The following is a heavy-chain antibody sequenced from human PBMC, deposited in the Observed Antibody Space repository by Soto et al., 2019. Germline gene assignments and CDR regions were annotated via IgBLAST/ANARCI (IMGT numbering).Heavy chain of an antibody. Sequence: VGSLRLSCAASGFAFRDYYMTWIRQARGKGLEWVSYITSGSSYTNYADSVKGRFTISSDNAKNSLYLQMNSLRADDTAVYYCARRHFVQGSYSGMDVWGQGTTVTVSS. J-gene: IGHJ6*02. CDR2: ITSGSSYT. CDR1: GFAFRDYY. V-gene: IGHV3-11*06. CDR3: ARRHFVQGSYSGMDV.